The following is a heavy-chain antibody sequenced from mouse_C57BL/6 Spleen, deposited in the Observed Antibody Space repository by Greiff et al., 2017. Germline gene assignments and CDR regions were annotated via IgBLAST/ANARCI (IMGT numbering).Heavy chain of an antibody. V-gene: IGHV7-3*01. CDR1: GFTFTDYY. Sequence: EVKLVESGGGLVQPGGSLSLSCAASGFTFTDYYMSWVRQPPGKALEWLGFLRNKANGYTTEYSASVKGRFTISRDNSQSILYLQMNALRAEDSATYYCARYVRRYAMDYWGQGTSVTVSS. CDR3: ARYVRRYAMDY. D-gene: IGHD2-14*01. J-gene: IGHJ4*01. CDR2: LRNKANGYTT.